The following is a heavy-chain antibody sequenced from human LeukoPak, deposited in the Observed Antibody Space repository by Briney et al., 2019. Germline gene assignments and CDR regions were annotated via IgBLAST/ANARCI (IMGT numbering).Heavy chain of an antibody. CDR2: IWYDGSNK. CDR3: AKGSVTTFGAADY. CDR1: GFTFSSYG. D-gene: IGHD4-17*01. V-gene: IGHV3-33*06. J-gene: IGHJ4*02. Sequence: GGSLRLSCAASGFTFSSYGMHWVRQAPGKGLEWVAVIWYDGSNKYYADSVKGRFTISRDNSKNTLYLQMNSLRAEDTAVYYCAKGSVTTFGAADYWGQGTLATVSS.